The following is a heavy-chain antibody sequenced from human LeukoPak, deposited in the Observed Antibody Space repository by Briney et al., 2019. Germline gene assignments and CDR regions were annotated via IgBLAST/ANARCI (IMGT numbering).Heavy chain of an antibody. D-gene: IGHD3-3*01. Sequence: GASVKVSCKASEYTFTGYYMHWVRQAPGQGLEWMGWVNPNSGGTNYAQKFQGRVTMTRDTSISTAYMELSRLRSDDTAVYYCARSAREGFWRGYGNWFDPWGQGTLVTVSS. CDR1: EYTFTGYY. CDR3: ARSAREGFWRGYGNWFDP. J-gene: IGHJ5*02. V-gene: IGHV1-2*02. CDR2: VNPNSGGT.